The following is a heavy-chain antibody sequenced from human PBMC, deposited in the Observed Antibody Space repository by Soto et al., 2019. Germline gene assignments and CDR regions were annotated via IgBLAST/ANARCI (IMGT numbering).Heavy chain of an antibody. Sequence: EVPLLESGGGLVQPGGSLRLSCAASGFTFSSYAMSWVRQAPGKGLEWVSAISGSGGSTYYADSVKGRFTISRDNSKNTLYLQMNSLRAEDTAVYYCAKDSLKNVYGDSLDYWGQGTLVTVSS. J-gene: IGHJ4*02. CDR2: ISGSGGST. CDR3: AKDSLKNVYGDSLDY. V-gene: IGHV3-23*01. D-gene: IGHD4-17*01. CDR1: GFTFSSYA.